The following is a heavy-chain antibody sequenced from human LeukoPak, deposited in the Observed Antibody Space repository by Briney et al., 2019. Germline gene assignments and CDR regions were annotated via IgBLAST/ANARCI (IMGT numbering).Heavy chain of an antibody. CDR1: GGTFSSYA. J-gene: IGHJ4*02. CDR2: IIPIFGTA. Sequence: SVKVSCKASGGTFSSYAISWVRQAPGQGLEWMGGIIPIFGTASYAQKFQGRVTMTRDTPTSTVYMELSSLRSEDTAVYYCARASASYGCDYWGQGTLVTVSA. CDR3: ARASASYGCDY. D-gene: IGHD5-18*01. V-gene: IGHV1-69*05.